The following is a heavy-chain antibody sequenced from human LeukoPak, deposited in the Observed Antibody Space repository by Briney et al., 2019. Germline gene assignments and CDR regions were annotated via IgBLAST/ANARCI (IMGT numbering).Heavy chain of an antibody. V-gene: IGHV4-34*01. CDR3: ARVAVLRYFDWLSSISYFDY. D-gene: IGHD3-9*01. CDR1: GGSFSGYY. Sequence: PSETLSLTCAVDGGSFSGYYWSWIRQPPGKGLGWIGEINHSGSTNYNPSLKSRVTISVDTSKNQFSLKLSSVTAADTAVYYCARVAVLRYFDWLSSISYFDYWGQGTLVTVSS. CDR2: INHSGST. J-gene: IGHJ4*02.